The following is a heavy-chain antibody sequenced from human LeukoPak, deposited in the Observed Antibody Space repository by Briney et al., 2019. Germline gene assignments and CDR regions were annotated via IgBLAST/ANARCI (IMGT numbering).Heavy chain of an antibody. V-gene: IGHV3-23*01. CDR3: AKVLVDTAMVDY. CDR2: ISGSGGST. J-gene: IGHJ4*02. Sequence: GGSLRLSCAASGLTFSSYGMSWVRQAPGKGLEWVSAISGSGGSTYYADSVKGRFTISRDNSKNTLYLQMNSLRAEDTAVYYCAKVLVDTAMVDYWGQGTLVTVSS. D-gene: IGHD5-18*01. CDR1: GLTFSSYG.